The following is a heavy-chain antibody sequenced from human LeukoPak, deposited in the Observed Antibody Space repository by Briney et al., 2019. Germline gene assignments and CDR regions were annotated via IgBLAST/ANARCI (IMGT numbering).Heavy chain of an antibody. CDR2: ISGSGDST. V-gene: IGHV3-23*01. Sequence: GGSLRLSCAASGFTFSSYAMSWVRQAPGKGLEWVSTISGSGDSTSYAESVKGRFTISRDNSKNTVYLQINSLRAEDTAVYYCAKGEWLRLDYWGQGTLVTVSS. CDR3: AKGEWLRLDY. D-gene: IGHD5-12*01. CDR1: GFTFSSYA. J-gene: IGHJ4*02.